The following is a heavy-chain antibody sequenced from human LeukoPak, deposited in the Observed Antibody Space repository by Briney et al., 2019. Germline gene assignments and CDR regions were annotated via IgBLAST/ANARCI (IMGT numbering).Heavy chain of an antibody. CDR3: ARQTSDYSRYYYYMDV. CDR1: GYSFTSYW. Sequence: GESLKISCKGSGYSFTSYWIGWVRPMPGKGLEWMGIIYPGDSDTRYSPSFQGQVTISADKSISTAYLQWSSLKASDTAMYYCARQTSDYSRYYYYMDVWGKGTTVTISS. J-gene: IGHJ6*03. D-gene: IGHD2-15*01. V-gene: IGHV5-51*01. CDR2: IYPGDSDT.